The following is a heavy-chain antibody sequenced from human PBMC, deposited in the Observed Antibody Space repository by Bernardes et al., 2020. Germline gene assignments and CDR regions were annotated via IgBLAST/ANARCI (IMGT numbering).Heavy chain of an antibody. V-gene: IGHV4-39*01. J-gene: IGHJ4*02. CDR1: GGCISSSIDY. Sequence: SDPLSLICTVSGGCISSSIDYWGWRLQPPGNGLEWIGSIYYSGITYYNPSLKSRVTISVDTSKNQFSLKLSSVTAADTAVYYCAVHVANYYDSSLIDYWGQGTMVTVSS. CDR2: IYYSGIT. CDR3: AVHVANYYDSSLIDY. D-gene: IGHD3-22*01.